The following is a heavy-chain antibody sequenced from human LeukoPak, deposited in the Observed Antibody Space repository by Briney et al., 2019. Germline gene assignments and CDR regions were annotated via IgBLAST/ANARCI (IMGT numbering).Heavy chain of an antibody. J-gene: IGHJ4*02. CDR2: ISPIFGTA. Sequence: SVKVSCKASGGTFSSYAISWVRQAPGQGLEWMGGISPIFGTANYAQKFQGRVTITADESTRTAYMELSRLRSEDTAVYYCVLLLWFGEGGDYWGQGTLVTVSS. D-gene: IGHD3-10*01. CDR1: GGTFSSYA. CDR3: VLLLWFGEGGDY. V-gene: IGHV1-69*13.